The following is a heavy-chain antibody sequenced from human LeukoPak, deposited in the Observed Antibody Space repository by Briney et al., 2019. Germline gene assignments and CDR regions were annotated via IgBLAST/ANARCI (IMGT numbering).Heavy chain of an antibody. CDR2: ISYDGSNK. V-gene: IGHV3-30*04. CDR3: ARKNGLDY. CDR1: GFTFSSYA. Sequence: GGSLRLSCAASGFTFSSYAMHWVRQAPGKGLEWVAVISYDGSNKYYADSVKGRFTISRDNSKNTLYLQMNGLRAEDTAVYYCARKNGLDYWGQGTLVTVSS. J-gene: IGHJ4*02.